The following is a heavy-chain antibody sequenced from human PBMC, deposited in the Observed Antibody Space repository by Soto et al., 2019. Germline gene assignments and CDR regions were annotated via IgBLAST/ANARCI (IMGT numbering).Heavy chain of an antibody. D-gene: IGHD2-15*01. CDR1: GFTFSSYA. CDR2: ISGSGGST. Sequence: GESLKISCAASGFTFSSYAMSWVRQAPGKGLEWVSAISGSGGSTYYADSVKGRFTISRDNSKNTLYLQMNSLRAEDTAVYYCAKDGRYCSGGSCYPGHWGQGTLVTVSS. V-gene: IGHV3-23*01. J-gene: IGHJ4*02. CDR3: AKDGRYCSGGSCYPGH.